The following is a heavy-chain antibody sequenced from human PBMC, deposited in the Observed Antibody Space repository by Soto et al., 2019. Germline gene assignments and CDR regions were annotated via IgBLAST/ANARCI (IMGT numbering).Heavy chain of an antibody. Sequence: SETLSLTCTVSGGSISSYYWSWIRQPPGKGLEWIGNIYYSGRTNYNPSLKSRVTISVDTSKNQFSLKLSSVTAADTAVYYCARHLAVAGTGGFDYWGQGTLVTVSS. V-gene: IGHV4-59*08. CDR2: IYYSGRT. CDR1: GGSISSYY. D-gene: IGHD6-19*01. CDR3: ARHLAVAGTGGFDY. J-gene: IGHJ4*02.